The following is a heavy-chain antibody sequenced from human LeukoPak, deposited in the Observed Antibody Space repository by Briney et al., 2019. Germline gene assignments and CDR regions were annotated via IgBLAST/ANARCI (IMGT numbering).Heavy chain of an antibody. CDR3: AELGITMIGGV. CDR1: GFTFSSYS. CDR2: ISSLSGTR. D-gene: IGHD3-10*02. Sequence: QTGGSLRLSCAASGFTFSSYSMNWVRQAPGEGLEWVSYISSLSGTRYYADSVKGRFTISRDNAKNSLYLQMNSLRAEDTAVYYCAELGITMIGGVWGKGTTVTTSS. V-gene: IGHV3-48*04. J-gene: IGHJ6*04.